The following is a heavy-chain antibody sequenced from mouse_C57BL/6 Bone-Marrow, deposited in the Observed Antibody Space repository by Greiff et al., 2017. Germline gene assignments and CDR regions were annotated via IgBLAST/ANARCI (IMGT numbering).Heavy chain of an antibody. CDR3: ARLEPYNYDN. CDR2: IYPGGGST. CDR1: GYTFTNYW. Sequence: VQVVESGAELVRPGTSVKMSCKASGYTFTNYWIGWAKQRPGHGLAWIGDIYPGGGSTNYNEKFKGKATLTADKSSSTAYMQFSSLTSEDSAIYFCARLEPYNYDNGGQGTTLTVSS. J-gene: IGHJ2*01. V-gene: IGHV1-63*01.